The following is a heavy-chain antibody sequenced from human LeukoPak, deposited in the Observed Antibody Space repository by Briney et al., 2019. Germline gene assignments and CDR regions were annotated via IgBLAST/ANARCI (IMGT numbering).Heavy chain of an antibody. CDR3: ARGPSFSDSLYYYYYYMDV. V-gene: IGHV1-18*01. J-gene: IGHJ6*03. CDR2: ISPYSGDR. D-gene: IGHD2-21*02. CDR1: GYTFTTYG. Sequence: ASVKVSCKASGYTFTTYGISWVRQAPGQGLEWMGWISPYSGDRNYAQKLQGRVTMTTDTSTSTAYMELRCLRDDDTAVYFCARGPSFSDSLYYYYYYMDVWAKGTAVTVSS.